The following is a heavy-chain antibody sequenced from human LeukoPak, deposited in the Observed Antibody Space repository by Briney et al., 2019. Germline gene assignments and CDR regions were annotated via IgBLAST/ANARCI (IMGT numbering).Heavy chain of an antibody. Sequence: SETLSLTCTVSGGSISSYYWSWIRQPAGKGLEWIGRIYTSGSTNYNPSLKSRVTMSVDTSKNQVSLQMSSVTAADTAVYYCARDNPDYYYYMDVWGKGTTVTVSS. CDR3: ARDNPDYYYYMDV. CDR1: GGSISSYY. J-gene: IGHJ6*03. CDR2: IYTSGST. V-gene: IGHV4-4*07.